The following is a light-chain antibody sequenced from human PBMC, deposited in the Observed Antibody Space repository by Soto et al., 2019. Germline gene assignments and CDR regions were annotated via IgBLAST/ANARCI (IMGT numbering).Light chain of an antibody. J-gene: IGKJ5*01. CDR2: DAS. CDR3: QQRNHWPIT. Sequence: EIVLTQSPATLSLSPGERATLSCRASQSVSSYLAWYQQKPGQAPRLLIYDASNRATGIPARFSGSGSGTDXTXXXXSLEPEDFAXYYCQQRNHWPITFGQGTRLEIK. V-gene: IGKV3-11*01. CDR1: QSVSSY.